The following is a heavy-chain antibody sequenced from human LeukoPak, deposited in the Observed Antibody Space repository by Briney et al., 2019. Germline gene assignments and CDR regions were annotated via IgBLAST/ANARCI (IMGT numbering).Heavy chain of an antibody. CDR2: IYTSGST. CDR1: GGSISSGSYY. J-gene: IGHJ3*02. Sequence: SQTLSLTCTVSGGSISSGSYYWSWIRQPAGKGLEWIGRIYTSGSTNYNPSLKSRVTISVDTSKNQFSLKLSSVTAADTAVYYCARGSMAAAGDIWGQGTMVTVSS. CDR3: ARGSMAAAGDI. V-gene: IGHV4-61*02. D-gene: IGHD6-13*01.